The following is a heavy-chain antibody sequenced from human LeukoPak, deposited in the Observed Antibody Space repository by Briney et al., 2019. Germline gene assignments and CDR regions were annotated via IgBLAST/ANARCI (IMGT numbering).Heavy chain of an antibody. CDR3: ARDNIVFHYYAMDV. D-gene: IGHD5-12*01. CDR2: IFYTGST. CDR1: GDSISNYY. V-gene: IGHV4-59*01. Sequence: KSSETLSLTCSVSGDSISNYYWSWIRQPPGKGLECIGYIFYTGSTNYNPSLKSRVTISVDTSKNQFSLRLSSVTAADTAVYYCARDNIVFHYYAMDVWGQGTTVTVSS. J-gene: IGHJ6*02.